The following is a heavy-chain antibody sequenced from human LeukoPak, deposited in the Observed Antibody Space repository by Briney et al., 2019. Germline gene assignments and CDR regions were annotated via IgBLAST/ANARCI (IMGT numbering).Heavy chain of an antibody. CDR2: IRYDGSNK. J-gene: IGHJ4*02. V-gene: IGHV3-30*02. Sequence: GGSLRLSCARSLWTFSSYGMHWVRQAPGKGLEWVAFIRYDGSNKYYADSVKGRFTISRDNSKNTLYLQMNSLRAEDTAVYYCAKGGDTGYGDYSPFAYWGQGTLVTVSS. CDR1: LWTFSSYG. D-gene: IGHD4-17*01. CDR3: AKGGDTGYGDYSPFAY.